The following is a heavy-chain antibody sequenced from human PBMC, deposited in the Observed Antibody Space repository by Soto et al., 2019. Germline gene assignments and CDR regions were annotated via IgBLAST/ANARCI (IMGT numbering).Heavy chain of an antibody. D-gene: IGHD4-17*01. CDR1: GGTFSSYA. Sequence: QVQLVQSGAEVKKPGSSVKVSCKASGGTFSSYAISWVRQAPGQGLEWMGGIIPIFGTANYAQKFQGRVTITADQSTSRAYMELSSLISEDTAVYYCAREWSTTVTSYFDYWGQGTLVTVSS. V-gene: IGHV1-69*12. CDR3: AREWSTTVTSYFDY. CDR2: IIPIFGTA. J-gene: IGHJ4*02.